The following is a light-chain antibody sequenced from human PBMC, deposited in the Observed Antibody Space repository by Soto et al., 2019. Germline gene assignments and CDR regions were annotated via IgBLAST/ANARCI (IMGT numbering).Light chain of an antibody. CDR2: EVT. V-gene: IGLV2-8*01. J-gene: IGLJ3*02. Sequence: QSALTQPPSASGSPGQSVTISCTGTSSDVGAYNYVSWYQQHAGKAPKLVIYEVTKRPSGVPDRFSGSKSANTASLTVSGLQVEDEADYYCSSFASSNTWGFGGGTKLTVL. CDR3: SSFASSNTWG. CDR1: SSDVGAYNY.